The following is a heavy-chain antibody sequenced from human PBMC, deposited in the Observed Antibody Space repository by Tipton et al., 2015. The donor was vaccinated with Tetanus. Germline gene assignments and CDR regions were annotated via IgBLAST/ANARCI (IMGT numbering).Heavy chain of an antibody. CDR1: GYSFTSYW. CDR3: ARRPPYYYDSSGYPNNDAFDI. J-gene: IGHJ3*02. D-gene: IGHD3-22*01. V-gene: IGHV5-51*01. Sequence: QLVQSGAEVKKPGESLKISCKGSGYSFTSYWIGWGRQMPGKGLEWMGSIYPGDSDTIYSTCFPGPVPISADKSTSTAYLQWSSLKASDTAMYYCARRPPYYYDSSGYPNNDAFDIWGQGTMVTVSS. CDR2: IYPGDSDT.